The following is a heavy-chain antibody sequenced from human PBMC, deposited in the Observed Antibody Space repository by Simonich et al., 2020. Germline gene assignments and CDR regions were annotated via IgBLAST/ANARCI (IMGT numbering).Heavy chain of an antibody. CDR3: ARGGLADRRIVYYYYMDV. V-gene: IGHV1-69*06. CDR2: INPILGRA. Sequence: QVQLVQSGAEVKKPGSSVKVSCKASGGTFSSYAISWVRQAPGQGLEWMGGINPILGRANDAQKFQGRVTITADKSTSTAYMELSSLRSEETAVYYCARGGLADRRIVYYYYMDVWGKGTTVTVSS. D-gene: IGHD2-15*01. J-gene: IGHJ6*03. CDR1: GGTFSSYA.